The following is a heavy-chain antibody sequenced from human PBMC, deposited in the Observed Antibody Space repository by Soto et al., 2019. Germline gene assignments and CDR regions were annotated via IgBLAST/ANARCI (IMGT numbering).Heavy chain of an antibody. Sequence: PGGSLRLSCAASGFTFSSYSMNWVRQAPGKGLEWVSSISSSSSYIYYADSVKGRFTISRDNAKNSLYLQMNSLRAEDTAVYYCARDEADYDILTGYYYYYYMDVWGKGTTVTVSS. J-gene: IGHJ6*03. D-gene: IGHD3-9*01. V-gene: IGHV3-21*01. CDR3: ARDEADYDILTGYYYYYYMDV. CDR2: ISSSSSYI. CDR1: GFTFSSYS.